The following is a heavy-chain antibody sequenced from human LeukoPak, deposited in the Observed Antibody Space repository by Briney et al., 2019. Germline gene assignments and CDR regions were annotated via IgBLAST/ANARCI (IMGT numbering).Heavy chain of an antibody. Sequence: QSGPRLVKPSQTLSLTCAISGDSVSSNSAAWNWIRQSPSSGLEWLGRTYYRSTWYKDYAVSVKSRLTINPDTSKNQVFLQLSSVTPEDTAVYYCARSGGSTDLDYWGQGTLVTVSS. D-gene: IGHD6-25*01. CDR1: GDSVSSNSAA. CDR2: TYYRSTWYK. J-gene: IGHJ4*02. CDR3: ARSGGSTDLDY. V-gene: IGHV6-1*01.